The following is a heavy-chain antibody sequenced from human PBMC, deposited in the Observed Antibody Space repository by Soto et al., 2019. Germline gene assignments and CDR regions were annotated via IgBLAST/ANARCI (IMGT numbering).Heavy chain of an antibody. CDR3: ARVLLYYYDSSGYYYYYYYGMDV. V-gene: IGHV1-69*06. CDR2: IIPIFGTA. CDR1: GGTFSSYA. J-gene: IGHJ6*02. D-gene: IGHD3-22*01. Sequence: QVQLVQSGAEVKKPGSSVKVSCKASGGTFSSYAISWVRQAPGQGLEWMGGIIPIFGTANYAQKVQGRVTITADKSTSTAYMELSSLRSEDTAVYYCARVLLYYYDSSGYYYYYYYGMDVWGQGTTVTVSS.